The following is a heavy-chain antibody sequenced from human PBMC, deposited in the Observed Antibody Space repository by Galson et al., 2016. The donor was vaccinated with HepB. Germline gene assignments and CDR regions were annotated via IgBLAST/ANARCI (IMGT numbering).Heavy chain of an antibody. D-gene: IGHD2-15*01. V-gene: IGHV5-51*01. CDR1: GYNFTSYW. CDR2: IYPGNSDT. Sequence: QSGAEVKKPGESLKISCKASGYNFTSYWIGWVRQMPGKGLEWMGIIYPGNSDTRYSPSFQAQVTISTDKPISTAYLQWSSLKASEPAMYYCARSDQTWGFDYWGQGTLVTVSS. CDR3: ARSDQTWGFDY. J-gene: IGHJ4*02.